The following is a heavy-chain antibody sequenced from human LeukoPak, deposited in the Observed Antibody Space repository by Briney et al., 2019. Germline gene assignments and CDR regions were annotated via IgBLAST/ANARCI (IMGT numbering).Heavy chain of an antibody. D-gene: IGHD6-19*01. CDR2: ISGRGGST. CDR1: GFTFSSYA. J-gene: IGHJ4*02. CDR3: AKDLDNIAVAGLDY. V-gene: IGHV3-23*01. Sequence: PGGSLRLSCAAAGFTFSSYAMSWVRQAPGKGLEWVSAISGRGGSTYYTDSVKGRFTISRDNSKNTLYLQMNSLRAEDTAVYYCAKDLDNIAVAGLDYWGQGTLVTVSS.